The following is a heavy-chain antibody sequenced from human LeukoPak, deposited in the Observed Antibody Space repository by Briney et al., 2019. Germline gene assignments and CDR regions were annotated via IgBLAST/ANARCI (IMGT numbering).Heavy chain of an antibody. CDR2: IYPGDSDT. D-gene: IGHD2-21*01. CDR3: ARHGSLTYSHLYYGMDV. V-gene: IGHV5-51*01. Sequence: NSGESLKISCKGSGYSFTSYWIGWVRQMPGKGLEWMGIIYPGDSDTRYSPSFQGQVTISADKSISTAYLQWSSLKASDTAMYYCARHGSLTYSHLYYGMDVWGQGTTVTVSS. J-gene: IGHJ6*02. CDR1: GYSFTSYW.